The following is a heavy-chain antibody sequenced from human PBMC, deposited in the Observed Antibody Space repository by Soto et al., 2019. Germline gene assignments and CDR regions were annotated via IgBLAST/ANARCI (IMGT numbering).Heavy chain of an antibody. D-gene: IGHD2-21*02. V-gene: IGHV3-9*01. CDR3: AKAPKVVTHWFDP. CDR2: IDGNSGTI. Sequence: GGSLRLSCAASGFTFEIFAFHWSGQAPGKGREWVSGIDGNSGTIAYADSVKGRFTLSRDSATSSMYLHLDGLRPEDTAFYYCAKAPKVVTHWFDPWGQGTVVTVSS. J-gene: IGHJ5*02. CDR1: GFTFEIFA.